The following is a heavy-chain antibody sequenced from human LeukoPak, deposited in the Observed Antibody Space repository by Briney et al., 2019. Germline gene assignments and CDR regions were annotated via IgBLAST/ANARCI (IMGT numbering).Heavy chain of an antibody. Sequence: GGSLRLSCAASGFTFSSYWMSWVRQAPGKGVEWVANLKQDASAKYYVASAKGRFPRSRANAKNTVYLQMNSLRAEDTALYYCARAVAENSFDPWGQGTLVTVSS. D-gene: IGHD6-19*01. CDR3: ARAVAENSFDP. V-gene: IGHV3-7*01. J-gene: IGHJ5*02. CDR1: GFTFSSYW. CDR2: LKQDASAK.